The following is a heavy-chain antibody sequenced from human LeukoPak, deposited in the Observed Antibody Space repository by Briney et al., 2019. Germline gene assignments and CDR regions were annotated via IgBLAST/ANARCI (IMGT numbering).Heavy chain of an antibody. CDR2: INTGNGNT. Sequence: GASVKVSCKASVGTFSSYAISWVRQAPGQRLEWMGWINTGNGNTEYSQEFQGRVTITRDTSASTAYMELSSLRSEDMGVYYCARGLAAAGPWYYFDYWGQGTLVTVSS. J-gene: IGHJ4*02. CDR3: ARGLAAAGPWYYFDY. D-gene: IGHD6-13*01. CDR1: VGTFSSYA. V-gene: IGHV1-3*03.